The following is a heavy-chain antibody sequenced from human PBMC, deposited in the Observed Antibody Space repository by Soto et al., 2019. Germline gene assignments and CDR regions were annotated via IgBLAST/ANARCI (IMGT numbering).Heavy chain of an antibody. V-gene: IGHV4-59*01. CDR3: ARTLYSYGARFDY. CDR1: GGSISSYY. Sequence: PSETLSLTCTVSGGSISSYYWSWIRQPPGKGLEWIGYIYYSGSTNYNPSLKSRVTISVDTSKNQFSLKLSSVTAADTAVYYCARTLYSYGARFDYWGQGTLVTVSS. D-gene: IGHD5-18*01. J-gene: IGHJ4*02. CDR2: IYYSGST.